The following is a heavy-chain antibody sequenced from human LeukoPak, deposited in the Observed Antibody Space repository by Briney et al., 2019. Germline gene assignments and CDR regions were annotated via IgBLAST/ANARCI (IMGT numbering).Heavy chain of an antibody. CDR2: IQEDGKKE. J-gene: IGHJ4*02. D-gene: IGHD2-15*01. V-gene: IGHV3-7*01. CDR3: AKDRYSSGYYFDY. CDR1: GFTFTKFW. Sequence: GGSLRLSCEASGFTFTKFWMSWVRQAPGKGLEWVANIQEDGKKENYVDSVRGRFTISRDNAKNSIYLQMNSLRVEDTAVYYCAKDRYSSGYYFDYWGQGTLVTVSS.